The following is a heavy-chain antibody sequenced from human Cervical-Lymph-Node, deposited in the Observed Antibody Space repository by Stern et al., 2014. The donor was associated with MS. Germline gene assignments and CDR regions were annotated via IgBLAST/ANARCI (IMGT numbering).Heavy chain of an antibody. J-gene: IGHJ4*02. CDR2: INLKSGGT. CDR1: GFVFTGYY. Sequence: QLVQSGAEVKKPGAPVNVSCAASGFVFTGYYLHWVRQAPGQGLEWMGWINLKSGGTNYAQKFHDRVTMTRDTSTNTASLHLASLTSGDTAIYYCAREQWKEGFATWGQGTPVTVS. D-gene: IGHD1-1*01. CDR3: AREQWKEGFAT. V-gene: IGHV1-2*02.